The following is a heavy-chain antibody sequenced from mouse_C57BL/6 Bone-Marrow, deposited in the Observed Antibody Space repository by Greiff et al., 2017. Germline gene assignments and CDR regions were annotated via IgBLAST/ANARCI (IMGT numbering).Heavy chain of an antibody. CDR2: IDPSDSYT. Sequence: QVQLQQSGAELVMPGASVKLSCKASGYTFTSYWMHWVKQRPGQGLEWIGEIDPSDSYTNYNQKFKGKSTLTVDKSSSTAYMQLSSLTSEDSAVYYCAIDCNVFYYAMDYWGQGTSVTVSS. D-gene: IGHD2-1*01. J-gene: IGHJ4*01. CDR1: GYTFTSYW. V-gene: IGHV1-69*01. CDR3: AIDCNVFYYAMDY.